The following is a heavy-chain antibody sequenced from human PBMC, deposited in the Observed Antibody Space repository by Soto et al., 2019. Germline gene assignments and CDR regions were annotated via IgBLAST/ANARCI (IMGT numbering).Heavy chain of an antibody. D-gene: IGHD3-22*01. CDR2: ISGSGGST. CDR3: AKGAPYDSSGYHNWFEP. Sequence: GGSLRLSCAASGFTFSSYAMSWVRQAPGKGLEWVSAISGSGGSTYYADSVKGRFTISRDNSKNTLYLQKNSLRAEDTAVYYCAKGAPYDSSGYHNWFEPWGQGTLVTVSS. CDR1: GFTFSSYA. V-gene: IGHV3-23*01. J-gene: IGHJ5*02.